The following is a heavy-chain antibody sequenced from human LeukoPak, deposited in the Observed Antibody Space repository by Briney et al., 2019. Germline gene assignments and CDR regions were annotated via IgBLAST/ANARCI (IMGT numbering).Heavy chain of an antibody. CDR2: MSHSGTT. Sequence: SQTLSLTCTVSGGSISSGSYYWSWIRQAPGKGLEWIGEMSHSGTTNYNPSLKNRVTISVDTSENRFSLNLSSVTAADTAIYYCVRHRRFLPFLFDYWGQGTLVAVSS. CDR3: VRHRRFLPFLFDY. CDR1: GGSISSGSYY. J-gene: IGHJ4*02. V-gene: IGHV4-39*01. D-gene: IGHD5-24*01.